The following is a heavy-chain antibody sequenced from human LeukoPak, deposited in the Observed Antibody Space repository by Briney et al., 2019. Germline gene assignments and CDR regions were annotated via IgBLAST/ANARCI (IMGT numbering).Heavy chain of an antibody. CDR2: INPNSGGT. D-gene: IGHD1-14*01. J-gene: IGHJ4*02. CDR3: ARYRPPGAPYDY. CDR1: EFTFTDYY. Sequence: ASVKVSCKASEFTFTDYYIHWVRQAPGQGLEWMGWINPNSGGTNYAQKFQGRVSMTRDTPISTAYMELSRLRSDDTAVYYCARYRPPGAPYDYWGQGTLVTVSS. V-gene: IGHV1-2*02.